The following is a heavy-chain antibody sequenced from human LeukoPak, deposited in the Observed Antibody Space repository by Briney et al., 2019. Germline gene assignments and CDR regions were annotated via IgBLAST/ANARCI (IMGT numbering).Heavy chain of an antibody. CDR2: IYYSGST. D-gene: IGHD3-16*01. V-gene: IGHV4-39*01. J-gene: IGHJ6*03. CDR3: ARSDTSLDYYYMDV. Sequence: SETLSLTCAVSGGSISSYYWGWIRQPPGKGLEWIGSIYYSGSTYYNPSLKSRVTISVDTSKNQFSLKLSSVTAADTAVYYCARSDTSLDYYYMDVWGKGTTVTISS. CDR1: GGSISSYY.